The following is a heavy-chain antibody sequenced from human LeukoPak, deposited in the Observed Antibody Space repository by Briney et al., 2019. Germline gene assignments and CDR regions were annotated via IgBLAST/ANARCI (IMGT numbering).Heavy chain of an antibody. J-gene: IGHJ4*02. CDR2: ITSNGGST. CDR1: GFTFSSYA. D-gene: IGHD6-13*01. Sequence: GGSLRLSCSASGFTFSSYAMYWVRQAPGKGLEYVSAITSNGGSTYYADSVKGRFTISRDNSKNTLYLQMSSLRAEDTAVYYCVGFRATAGLYWGQGTLVTVSS. CDR3: VGFRATAGLY. V-gene: IGHV3-64D*06.